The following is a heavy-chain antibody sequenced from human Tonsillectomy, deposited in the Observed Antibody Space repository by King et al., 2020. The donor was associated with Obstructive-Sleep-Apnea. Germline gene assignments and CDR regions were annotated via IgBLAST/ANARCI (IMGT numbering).Heavy chain of an antibody. CDR3: ARHRGVEDYGGYGDYFDY. CDR2: MYYSGNT. J-gene: IGHJ4*02. CDR1: GDSISNYY. Sequence: VQLQESDPGLVKPSETLSLTCTVSGDSISNYYWSWIRQPPGKGLEWIGYMYYSGNTNYNPSLKSRVTISVDTSKIQFSLRLSSVTAADTAVYYCARHRGVEDYGGYGDYFDYWGQGTLVNVSS. D-gene: IGHD5-12*01. V-gene: IGHV4-59*08.